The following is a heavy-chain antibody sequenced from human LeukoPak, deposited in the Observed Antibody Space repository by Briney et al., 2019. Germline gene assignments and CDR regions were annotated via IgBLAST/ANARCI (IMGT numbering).Heavy chain of an antibody. D-gene: IGHD6-19*01. CDR3: ARHVGSGWTNFDY. J-gene: IGHJ4*02. CDR1: GYSFPSYW. V-gene: IGHV5-51*01. CDR2: IYPGDSDT. Sequence: GESLKISSKGSGYSFPSYWIAWVRQMPGKGLERRGIIYPGDSDTRYSPSFQGQVTISADKSISTAYLQWSSLKASDTAMYYCARHVGSGWTNFDYWGQGTLVTVSS.